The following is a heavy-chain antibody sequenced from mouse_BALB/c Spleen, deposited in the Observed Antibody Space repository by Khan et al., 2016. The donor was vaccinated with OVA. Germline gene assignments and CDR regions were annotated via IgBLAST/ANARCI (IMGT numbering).Heavy chain of an antibody. J-gene: IGHJ4*01. D-gene: IGHD1-1*01. V-gene: IGHV3-2*02. CDR2: IHYSGST. CDR1: GYSITTDYA. CDR3: ARDYYCDYAVDY. Sequence: EVQLQESGPGLVKPSQSLSLTCTVTGYSITTDYAWHWIRQFPGNKLEWMGYIHYSGSTNYNPSLKSRISINRDTSKNQFFLQLNSVTTEDTATYYCARDYYCDYAVDYWGEGTSVTVSS.